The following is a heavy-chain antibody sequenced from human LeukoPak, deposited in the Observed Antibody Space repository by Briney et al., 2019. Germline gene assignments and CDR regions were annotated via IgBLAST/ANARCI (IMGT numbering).Heavy chain of an antibody. J-gene: IGHJ4*02. D-gene: IGHD2-2*01. Sequence: GASVKVSCKASGYTFTSYGISWVRQAPGQGLEWMGWISAYNGNTNYAQKLQGRVTMTTDTSTSTAYMELRSLRSDDTAVYYCATDRDIVAVAAALGYWGKGTLVPVSS. V-gene: IGHV1-18*01. CDR1: GYTFTSYG. CDR2: ISAYNGNT. CDR3: ATDRDIVAVAAALGY.